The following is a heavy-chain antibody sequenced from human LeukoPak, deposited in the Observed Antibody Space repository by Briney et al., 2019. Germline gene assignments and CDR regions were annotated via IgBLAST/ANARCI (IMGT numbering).Heavy chain of an antibody. D-gene: IGHD6-13*01. V-gene: IGHV3-66*01. CDR2: IYSGGST. J-gene: IGHJ5*02. CDR1: GFTARRNY. Sequence: GGSLGPSCAASGFTARRNYMSWVLRAPGKGLEWVSVIYSGGSTYYADSVKGRFTISRDNSKNTLYLQMNSLRAEDTAVYYCARESSSWDNWFDPWGQGTLVTVSS. CDR3: ARESSSWDNWFDP.